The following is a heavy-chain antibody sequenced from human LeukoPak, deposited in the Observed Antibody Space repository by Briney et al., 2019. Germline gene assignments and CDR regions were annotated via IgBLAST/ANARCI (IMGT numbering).Heavy chain of an antibody. Sequence: GGSLRLSCAASGFTFSSYGMHWVRQAPGKGLEWVANIKYYGGEKYYADSVRGRFTISRDNAKSSLYLQMNSLRAEDTAVYYCASALPADHFDFWGQGTLVTVSS. CDR1: GFTFSSYG. CDR3: ASALPADHFDF. V-gene: IGHV3-7*01. D-gene: IGHD1-14*01. CDR2: IKYYGGEK. J-gene: IGHJ4*02.